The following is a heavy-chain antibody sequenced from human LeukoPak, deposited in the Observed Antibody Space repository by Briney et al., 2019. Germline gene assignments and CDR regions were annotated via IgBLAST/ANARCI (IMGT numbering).Heavy chain of an antibody. V-gene: IGHV3-30-3*01. J-gene: IGHJ1*01. CDR3: ARGAYGDYSEYFQH. D-gene: IGHD4-17*01. CDR1: GSTFSSYA. CDR2: ISYDGSNK. Sequence: PGGSLRLSCAASGSTFSSYAMHWVRQAPGKGLEWVAVISYDGSNKYYADSVKGRFTISRDNSKNTLYLQMNSLRAEDTAVYYCARGAYGDYSEYFQHWGQGTLVTVSS.